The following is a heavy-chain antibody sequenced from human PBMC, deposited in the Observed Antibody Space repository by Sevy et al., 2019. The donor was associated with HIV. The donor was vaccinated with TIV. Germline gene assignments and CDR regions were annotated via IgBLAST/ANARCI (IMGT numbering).Heavy chain of an antibody. Sequence: GGSLRLSCAASGFTFNIYSMNWVRQAPGKGLEWISYMTSDLNTIYYADSVKGRFTISRDNDRYLLFLQMDGLRDDDTGVYYCARSVVGNFDSWGRGTLVTVSS. V-gene: IGHV3-48*02. J-gene: IGHJ4*02. CDR1: GFTFNIYS. CDR2: MTSDLNTI. D-gene: IGHD6-19*01. CDR3: ARSVVGNFDS.